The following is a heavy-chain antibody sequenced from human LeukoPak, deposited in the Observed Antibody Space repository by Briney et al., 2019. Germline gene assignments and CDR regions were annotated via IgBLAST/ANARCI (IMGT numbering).Heavy chain of an antibody. CDR3: ARVSEWELLLD. CDR1: GFTFSSYW. J-gene: IGHJ4*02. D-gene: IGHD1-26*01. V-gene: IGHV3-7*05. CDR2: IKQDGSEK. Sequence: PGTSLRLSCAASGFTFSSYWMSWVRQAPGKGLEWVANIKQDGSEKYYVDSVKGRFTISRDNAENSLYLQMNSLRAEDTAVYYCARVSEWELLLDWGQGTLVTVSS.